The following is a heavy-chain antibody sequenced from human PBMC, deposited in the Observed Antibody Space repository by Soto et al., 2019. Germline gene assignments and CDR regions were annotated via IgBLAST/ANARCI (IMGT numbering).Heavy chain of an antibody. CDR1: GFTFSSYW. V-gene: IGHV3-7*01. CDR2: IKQDGSEK. J-gene: IGHJ4*02. D-gene: IGHD6-6*01. Sequence: GGSLRLSCAASGFTFSSYWMSWVRQAPGKGLEWVANIKQDGSEKYYVDSVKGRFTISRDNAKNSLYLQMNSLRAEDTAVYYCARETSPHSSSSFDYWGQGTLVTVSS. CDR3: ARETSPHSSSSFDY.